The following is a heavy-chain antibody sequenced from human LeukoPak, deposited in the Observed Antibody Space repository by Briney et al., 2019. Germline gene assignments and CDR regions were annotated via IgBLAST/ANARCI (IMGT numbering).Heavy chain of an antibody. Sequence: PSETLSLTFTVSGGSISSYYWIWIRQPPGKGLEWIGYIYYTGNTKYNASLKSRVTISVDTSKNQFSLQLTSVTAADTAVYYCARGGALWTVMNWGQGTLVTVSS. CDR2: IYYTGNT. CDR1: GGSISSYY. J-gene: IGHJ4*02. CDR3: ARGGALWTVMN. D-gene: IGHD3/OR15-3a*01. V-gene: IGHV4-59*01.